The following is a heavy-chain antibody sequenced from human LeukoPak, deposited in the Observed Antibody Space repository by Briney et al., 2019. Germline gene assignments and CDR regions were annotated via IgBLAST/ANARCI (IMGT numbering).Heavy chain of an antibody. CDR2: ISYDGSNK. CDR3: AKEGRIYSCDYGGGVGY. Sequence: PGGSLRLSCAASGFTFSSYGMHWVRQAPGKGLEWVAVISYDGSNKYCADSVKGRFTISRDNSKNTLYLQMNSLRAEDTAVYYCAKEGRIYSCDYGGGVGYWGQGTLVTVSS. D-gene: IGHD5-18*01. J-gene: IGHJ4*02. V-gene: IGHV3-30*18. CDR1: GFTFSSYG.